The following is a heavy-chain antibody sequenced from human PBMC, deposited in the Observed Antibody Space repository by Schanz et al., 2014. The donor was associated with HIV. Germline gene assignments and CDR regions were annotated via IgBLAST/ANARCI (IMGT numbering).Heavy chain of an antibody. V-gene: IGHV1-18*01. Sequence: QVQLVQSGAEVKKPGASVKVSCKASGFTFISYGISWVRQAPGQGLEWMGRISAYNGNTNYVQKFQGRVTMTTDTSTSTAYKELRSLRSDDTAVYYCANEGLTGFTDYWGQGTLVTVSS. J-gene: IGHJ4*02. D-gene: IGHD6-25*01. CDR1: GFTFISYG. CDR2: ISAYNGNT. CDR3: ANEGLTGFTDY.